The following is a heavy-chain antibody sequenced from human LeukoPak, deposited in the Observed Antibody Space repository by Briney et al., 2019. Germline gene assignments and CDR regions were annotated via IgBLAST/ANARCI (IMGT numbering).Heavy chain of an antibody. Sequence: VASVKVSCQASGCTLTGYYMHWVRQAAGQGLEWVGWINPNSGGTNYARKFQGRVTMTSDTSISTANMELSRLRSDDTAVDYCARRGAIYIVATIHRIPDGMDVWGQGTTVTVSS. V-gene: IGHV1-2*02. CDR2: INPNSGGT. CDR3: ARRGAIYIVATIHRIPDGMDV. J-gene: IGHJ6*02. CDR1: GCTLTGYY. D-gene: IGHD5-12*01.